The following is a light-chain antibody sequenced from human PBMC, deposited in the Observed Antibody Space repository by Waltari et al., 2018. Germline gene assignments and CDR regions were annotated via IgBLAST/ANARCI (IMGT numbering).Light chain of an antibody. CDR1: QSVSSSH. V-gene: IGKV3-20*01. CDR2: GAS. CDR3: QQYGSSPLT. J-gene: IGKJ4*01. Sequence: EIVLPQSPGTLSLSPGERATLSCRASQSVSSSHLAWYQQKPGQAPRLLIYGASSRATGIPYRCSGSGSGTDFTLTISRLEPEDFAVYYCQQYGSSPLTFGGGTKVEIK.